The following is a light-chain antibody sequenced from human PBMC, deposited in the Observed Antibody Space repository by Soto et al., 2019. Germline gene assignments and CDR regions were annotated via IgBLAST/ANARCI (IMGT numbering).Light chain of an antibody. CDR3: QQYDNWPRGT. V-gene: IGKV3-15*01. Sequence: EVVMTQSPATLSVSPGERATLSCRASQSISSLLAWYQQRPGQAPRLLIYGASTRATGIPARFSGSGSGTEFTLTISSLQSEDFAVYYCQQYDNWPRGTVGQGTKVDIK. J-gene: IGKJ1*01. CDR2: GAS. CDR1: QSISSL.